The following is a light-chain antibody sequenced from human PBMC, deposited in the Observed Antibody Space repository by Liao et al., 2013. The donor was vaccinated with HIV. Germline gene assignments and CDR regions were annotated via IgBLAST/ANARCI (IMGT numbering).Light chain of an antibody. CDR3: QSADSSGTVV. CDR1: NIGSKS. J-gene: IGLJ2*01. V-gene: IGLV3-25*03. CDR2: KDS. Sequence: SYVLTQPPSVSVAPGETARVTCGGNNIGSKSVHWYQQKPGQAPVLVIYKDSERPSGIPERFSGSSSGTTVTLTISGVQAEDEADYYCQSADSSGTVVFGGGTKLTVL.